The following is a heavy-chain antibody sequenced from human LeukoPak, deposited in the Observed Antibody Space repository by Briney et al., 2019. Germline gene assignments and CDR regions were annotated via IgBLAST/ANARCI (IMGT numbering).Heavy chain of an antibody. CDR3: AKFGGVGADY. D-gene: IGHD3-16*01. J-gene: IGHJ4*02. Sequence: PGGSLRLSCAASGFTFSNYAMNWVRQAPGKGLEWVSTISDSGGSTYYADSVKGRFTISRDNSKNTLYLQMNSLRAEDTAVYYCAKFGGVGADYWGQGTLVTVSS. CDR1: GFTFSNYA. V-gene: IGHV3-23*01. CDR2: ISDSGGST.